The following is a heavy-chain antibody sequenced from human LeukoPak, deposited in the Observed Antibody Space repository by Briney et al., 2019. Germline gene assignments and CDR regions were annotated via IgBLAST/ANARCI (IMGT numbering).Heavy chain of an antibody. CDR1: GFTFSSYW. Sequence: GGSLRLSCAASGFTFSSYWMSWVRQAPGKGLEWVANIKQDGSEKYYVDSVKGRFTISRDNAKNSLYLQMNSLRAEDTAVYYCARDQVRRLGYYCYYYMDVWGKGTTVTVSS. V-gene: IGHV3-7*01. J-gene: IGHJ6*03. CDR2: IKQDGSEK. D-gene: IGHD2-2*01. CDR3: ARDQVRRLGYYCYYYMDV.